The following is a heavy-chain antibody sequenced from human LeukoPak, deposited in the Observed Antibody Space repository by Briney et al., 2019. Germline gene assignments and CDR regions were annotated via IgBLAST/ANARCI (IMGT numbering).Heavy chain of an antibody. CDR1: GFSVSRNF. V-gene: IGHV4-34*01. CDR2: INHSGST. D-gene: IGHD5-12*01. J-gene: IGHJ6*02. CDR3: AFSGGSGYDSVSRSGYYGMDV. Sequence: PGGSLRLSCAASGFSVSRNFMNWVRQPPGKGLEWIGEINHSGSTNYNPSLKSRVTISVDTSKNQFSLKLSSVTAADTAVYYCAFSGGSGYDSVSRSGYYGMDVWGQGTTVTVSS.